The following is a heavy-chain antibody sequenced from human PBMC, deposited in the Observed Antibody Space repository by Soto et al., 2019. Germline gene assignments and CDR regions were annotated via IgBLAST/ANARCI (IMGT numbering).Heavy chain of an antibody. D-gene: IGHD6-6*01. CDR3: AKEPPSSWDYYGMDV. J-gene: IGHJ6*02. Sequence: PGGSLRLSCVASGFTFSPSWMSWVRQGQGKGLEWVSRINSSGTSTPYADSVKGRFTISRDNSKNTLYLQMNSLRAEDTAVYYCAKEPPSSWDYYGMDVWGQGTTVTVSS. V-gene: IGHV3-74*01. CDR1: GFTFSPSW. CDR2: INSSGTST.